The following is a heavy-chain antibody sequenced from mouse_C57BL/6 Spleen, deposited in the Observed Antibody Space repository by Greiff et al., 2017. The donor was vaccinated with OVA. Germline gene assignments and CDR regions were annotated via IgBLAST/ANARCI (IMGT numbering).Heavy chain of an antibody. D-gene: IGHD4-1*01. CDR3: ARSQLTGTFDY. V-gene: IGHV1-81*01. CDR2: IYPRSGNT. Sequence: QVQLKESGAELARPGASVKLSCKASGYTFTSYGISWVKQRTGQGLEWIGEIYPRSGNTYYNEKFKGKATLTADKSSSTAYMELRSLTSEDSAVYFCARSQLTGTFDYWGQGTTLTVSS. J-gene: IGHJ2*01. CDR1: GYTFTSYG.